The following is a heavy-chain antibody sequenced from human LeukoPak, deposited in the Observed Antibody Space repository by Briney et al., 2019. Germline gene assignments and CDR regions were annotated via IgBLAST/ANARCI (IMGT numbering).Heavy chain of an antibody. D-gene: IGHD3-9*01. Sequence: PGGSLRLSRAASGFTFSSYSMNWVRQAPGKGLEWVSYISSSTSTIYYADSVKGRFTISRDNAKKSLYLQMNSLRAEDTAVYYCATHIFSELRYFDWSTNEWGQGTLVTVSS. CDR1: GFTFSSYS. CDR3: ATHIFSELRYFDWSTNE. CDR2: ISSSTSTI. V-gene: IGHV3-48*04. J-gene: IGHJ4*02.